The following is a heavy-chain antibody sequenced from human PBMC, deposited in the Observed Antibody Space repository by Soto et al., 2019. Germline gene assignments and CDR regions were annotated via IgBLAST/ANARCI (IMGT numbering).Heavy chain of an antibody. V-gene: IGHV3-7*01. D-gene: IGHD3-3*01. CDR1: GFNFCNYW. CDR2: IKQDGSEK. CDR3: ARDQDDSSAAFDL. Sequence: GGSLRLSCAASGFNFCNYWMTWVRQAPGKGLEWVANIKQDGSEKYYVDSVKGRFTISRDNAKNSLYLQMNSLRAEDTAVYYCARDQDDSSAAFDLWGQGTMVTVSS. J-gene: IGHJ3*01.